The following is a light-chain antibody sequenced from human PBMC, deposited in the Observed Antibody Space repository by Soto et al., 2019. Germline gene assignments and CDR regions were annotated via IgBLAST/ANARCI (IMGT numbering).Light chain of an antibody. V-gene: IGLV1-51*01. CDR1: YSTIGNNY. Sequence: QSVLTQPPSVLPPPGKRVTISCFGSYSTIGNNYVSWYQQFPGTAPKLLIYDNNKRPSGTPDRFSGSKSGTSATLGITGLQTGDEADYYCGTWDSSLSSWVFGGGTQLTVL. CDR2: DNN. J-gene: IGLJ3*02. CDR3: GTWDSSLSSWV.